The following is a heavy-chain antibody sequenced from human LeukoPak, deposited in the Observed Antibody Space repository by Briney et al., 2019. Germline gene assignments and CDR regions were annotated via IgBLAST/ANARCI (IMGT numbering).Heavy chain of an antibody. J-gene: IGHJ4*02. CDR1: GGSISSYY. Sequence: SENLSLTCTVSGGSISSYYWTWIRQPPGKGLEWLGYIYYSGSTYYNPSLKSRVTISVDTSKNQFSLKLSSVTAADTAVYYCARGSSSWRQQPFDYWGQGTLVTVSS. D-gene: IGHD6-13*01. V-gene: IGHV4-59*08. CDR3: ARGSSSWRQQPFDY. CDR2: IYYSGST.